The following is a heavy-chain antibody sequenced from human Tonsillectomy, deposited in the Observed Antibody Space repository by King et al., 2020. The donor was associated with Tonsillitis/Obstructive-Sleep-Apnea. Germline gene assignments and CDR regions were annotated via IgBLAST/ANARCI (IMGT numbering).Heavy chain of an antibody. D-gene: IGHD2-2*01. V-gene: IGHV3-23*04. J-gene: IGHJ4*02. CDR1: GFTFSSYA. CDR2: ISGSGGNT. Sequence: VQLVESGGGLVQPGGSLRLSCAASGFTFSSYAMSWVRQAPGKGLEWVSAISGSGGNTYYADSVKGRFTISRDNSKNTLYLQMNSLRAEDTAVYYCAKDEENCSSTSCYLYYFDYWGQGTLVTVSS. CDR3: AKDEENCSSTSCYLYYFDY.